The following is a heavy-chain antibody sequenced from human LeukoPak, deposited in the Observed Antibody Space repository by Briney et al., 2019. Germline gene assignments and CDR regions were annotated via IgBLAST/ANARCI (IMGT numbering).Heavy chain of an antibody. CDR3: ARANYVHPSMPYYYYYYMDV. Sequence: GGSLRLSCAASGFPFSSYWLAWVRQAPGTGLGRVASISQDEGETFYVDSVKGQFTISRDNAKNSLYLQMNSLRAEDTAVYYCARANYVHPSMPYYYYYYMDVWGKGTTVTVSS. CDR1: GFPFSSYW. V-gene: IGHV3-7*01. CDR2: ISQDEGET. J-gene: IGHJ6*03. D-gene: IGHD2/OR15-2a*01.